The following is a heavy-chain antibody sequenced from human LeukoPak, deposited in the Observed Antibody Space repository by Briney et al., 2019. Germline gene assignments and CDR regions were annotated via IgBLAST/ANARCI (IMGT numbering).Heavy chain of an antibody. D-gene: IGHD2-15*01. J-gene: IGHJ4*02. CDR3: VRQDCSAGSCYLDY. Sequence: PGGSLRLSCAASGFTFSSYAMHWVRQAPGKGLEWMTVISFHGRDKFYADSMKGRLTISRDDSQNSLFMEMNSLRAEDTAVYYCVRQDCSAGSCYLDYWGQGILVTVSS. V-gene: IGHV3-30*01. CDR2: ISFHGRDK. CDR1: GFTFSSYA.